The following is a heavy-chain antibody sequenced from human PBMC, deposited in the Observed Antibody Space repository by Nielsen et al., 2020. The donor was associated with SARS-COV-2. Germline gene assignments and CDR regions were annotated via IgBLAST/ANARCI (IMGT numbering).Heavy chain of an antibody. CDR3: AKDLAITIFGVGTPLPYGGMDV. V-gene: IGHV3-74*01. D-gene: IGHD3-3*01. CDR2: INSDGSST. CDR1: GFTFSSYW. Sequence: GESLKISCAASGFTFSSYWMHWVRQAPGKGLVWVSRINSDGSSTSYADSVKGRFTISRDNSKNTLYLQMNSLRTEDTAVYYCAKDLAITIFGVGTPLPYGGMDVWGQGTTVTVSS. J-gene: IGHJ6*02.